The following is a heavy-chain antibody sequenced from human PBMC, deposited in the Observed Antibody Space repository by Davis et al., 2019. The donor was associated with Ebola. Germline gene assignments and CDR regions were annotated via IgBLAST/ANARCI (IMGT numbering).Heavy chain of an antibody. CDR2: FYPGAPDT. J-gene: IGHJ6*02. V-gene: IGHV5-51*01. CDR1: AYSFPTYW. D-gene: IGHD6-6*01. CDR3: ARRAEQLVGALDV. Sequence: GESLKISCKGPAYSFPTYWIAWLRKMPGQGLEWMGIFYPGAPDTRYSPSFQGQVTISADKSINTAYLQWSSLKASDTAIYYCARRAEQLVGALDVWGQGTTVIVS.